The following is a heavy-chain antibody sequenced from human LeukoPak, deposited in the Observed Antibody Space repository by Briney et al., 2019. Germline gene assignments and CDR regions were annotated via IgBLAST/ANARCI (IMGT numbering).Heavy chain of an antibody. V-gene: IGHV4-39*07. CDR1: GGSISSSSYY. J-gene: IGHJ4*02. CDR2: IHYNGST. CDR3: ARDRGVAKPYDFDQ. D-gene: IGHD3-10*01. Sequence: TSETLSLTCTVSGGSISSSSYYWGCICQPPGKGLEWIGSIHYNGSTCYNPSLQSRVIMSVDTSKNQFSLNLASVTAADEAMYFCARDRGVAKPYDFDQWGQGTMVTVSS.